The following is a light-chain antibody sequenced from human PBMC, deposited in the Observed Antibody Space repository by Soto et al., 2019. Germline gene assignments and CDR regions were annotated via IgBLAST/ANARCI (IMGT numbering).Light chain of an antibody. CDR3: QQRSNWPSIT. J-gene: IGKJ5*01. Sequence: VFTQPPVTLSLSPGERATLSCSASQSVRCSYLAWYQQKPGQAPRLLIYDASKRATGIPARFSGSGPGTDFTLTINSLEPEDSAVYYCQQRSNWPSITFGQGTRLEIK. CDR2: DAS. V-gene: IGKV3D-11*02. CDR1: QSVRCSY.